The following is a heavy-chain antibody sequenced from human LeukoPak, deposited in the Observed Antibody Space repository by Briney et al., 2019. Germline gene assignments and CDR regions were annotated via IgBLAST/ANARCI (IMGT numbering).Heavy chain of an antibody. Sequence: SETLSLTCTVSGGSINNYCWSWIRQPPGEGLEWIAYIHYSGGTNYNPSLKSRLTISVATSKNQFSLKVTSVTAADTAVYYCARAQLYCRGSSCYPSWFDPWGQGTLVTVSS. CDR1: GGSINNYC. V-gene: IGHV4-59*01. CDR3: ARAQLYCRGSSCYPSWFDP. J-gene: IGHJ5*02. CDR2: IHYSGGT. D-gene: IGHD2-15*01.